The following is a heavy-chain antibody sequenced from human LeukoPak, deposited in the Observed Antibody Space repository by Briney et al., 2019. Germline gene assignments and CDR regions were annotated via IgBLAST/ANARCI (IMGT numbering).Heavy chain of an antibody. J-gene: IGHJ3*02. CDR2: IYYSGST. CDR1: GGSISSGDYY. CDR3: ARDLRGFGAFDI. Sequence: SETLSLTCTVSGGSISSGDYYWSWIRQPPGKGLEWIGYIYYSGSTYYNPSLKSRVTISVDTSKNQFSLKLSSVTAADTAVYYRARDLRGFGAFDIWGQGTMVTVSS. D-gene: IGHD3-16*01. V-gene: IGHV4-30-4*08.